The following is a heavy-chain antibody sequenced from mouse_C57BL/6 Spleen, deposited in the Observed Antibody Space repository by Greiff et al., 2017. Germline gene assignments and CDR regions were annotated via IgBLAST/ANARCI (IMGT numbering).Heavy chain of an antibody. CDR3: ARDSSGYYFDY. D-gene: IGHD3-2*02. J-gene: IGHJ2*01. Sequence: QVQLQQSGPELVKPGASVKISCKASGYAFSSSWMNWVKQRPGKGLEWIGRIYPGDGDTNYNGKFKGKATLTADKSSSTAYMQISSLTSEDSAVYFCARDSSGYYFDYWGQGTTLTVSS. V-gene: IGHV1-82*01. CDR2: IYPGDGDT. CDR1: GYAFSSSW.